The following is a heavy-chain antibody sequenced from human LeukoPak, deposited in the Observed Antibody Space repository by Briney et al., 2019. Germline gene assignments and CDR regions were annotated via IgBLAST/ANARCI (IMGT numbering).Heavy chain of an antibody. CDR2: INPNSGGT. Sequence: ASVKVSCKASGYTFTGYYMHWVRQAPGQGLEWMGRINPNSGGTNYSQKFQGRVTLTRDTSISTAYMELSRLRSDDTAVFYCARVSSRAKEWDFDYWGQGTLVTVSS. CDR3: ARVSSRAKEWDFDY. D-gene: IGHD3-3*01. CDR1: GYTFTGYY. V-gene: IGHV1-2*06. J-gene: IGHJ4*02.